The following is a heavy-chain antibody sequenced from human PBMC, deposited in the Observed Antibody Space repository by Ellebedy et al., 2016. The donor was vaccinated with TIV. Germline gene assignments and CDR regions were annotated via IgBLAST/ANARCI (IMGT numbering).Heavy chain of an antibody. V-gene: IGHV4-59*08. CDR2: IYYIGST. CDR1: GGSISSYY. J-gene: IGHJ2*01. Sequence: MPSETLSLTCTVSGGSISSYYWSWIRQPPAKGLEWFGYIYYIGSTNYNPSIKNRVTISVDTSKHPFSLTLSSVTAADTAVYYCARRTARNDYGGNPYCYFDLWGRGTLVTVSS. CDR3: ARRTARNDYGGNPYCYFDL. D-gene: IGHD4-23*01.